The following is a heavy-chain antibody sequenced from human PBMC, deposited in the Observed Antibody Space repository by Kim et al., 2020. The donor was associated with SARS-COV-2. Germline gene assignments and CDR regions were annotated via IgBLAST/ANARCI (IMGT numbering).Heavy chain of an antibody. CDR1: GGSFSGYY. D-gene: IGHD3-16*02. Sequence: SETLSLTCAVYGGSFSGYYWSWIRQPPGKGLEWIGEINHSGSTNYNPSLKSRVTISVDTSKNQFSLKLSSVTAADTAVYYCAREAIMITFGGVIADWGQG. V-gene: IGHV4-34*01. CDR2: INHSGST. J-gene: IGHJ1*01. CDR3: AREAIMITFGGVIAD.